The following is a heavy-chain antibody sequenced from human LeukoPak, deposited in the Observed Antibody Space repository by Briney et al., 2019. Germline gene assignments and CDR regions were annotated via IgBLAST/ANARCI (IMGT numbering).Heavy chain of an antibody. Sequence: AGGSLRLSCAASGFTFSSYDRHWVRQATGKGLEWVSAIGTAGDTYDPGSVKGRFTISRENAKNSLYLQMNSLRAGDTAVYYCARGGQQLGEFDCWGQGTLVTVSS. D-gene: IGHD6-13*01. CDR2: IGTAGDT. J-gene: IGHJ4*02. V-gene: IGHV3-13*01. CDR1: GFTFSSYD. CDR3: ARGGQQLGEFDC.